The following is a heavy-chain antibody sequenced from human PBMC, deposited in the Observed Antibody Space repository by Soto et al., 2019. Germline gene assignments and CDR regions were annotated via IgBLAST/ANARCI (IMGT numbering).Heavy chain of an antibody. J-gene: IGHJ4*02. CDR2: IDPSDSQT. Sequence: LKVSCKGSGYSFAGYWISWVRQKPGKGLEWMGRIDPSDSQTYYSPSFRGHVTISVTKSITTVFLQWSSLRASDTAMYYCARQIYDSDTGPNFQYYFDSWGQGTPVTVSS. D-gene: IGHD3-22*01. CDR1: GYSFAGYW. CDR3: ARQIYDSDTGPNFQYYFDS. V-gene: IGHV5-10-1*01.